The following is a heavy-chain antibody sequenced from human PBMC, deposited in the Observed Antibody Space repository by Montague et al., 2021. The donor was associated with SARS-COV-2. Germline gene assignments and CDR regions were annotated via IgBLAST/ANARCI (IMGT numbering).Heavy chain of an antibody. V-gene: IGHV2-5*02. CDR2: IYWDDDK. Sequence: PALVKPTQTLTLTCTFSGFSLNTSGAGVGWARQPPGKALEWLALIYWDDDKRYSPSLKSRSTISKDTTRNEVVLTVANMDPVDTATYYCARYGDYGSWFDPWGQGTLVTVSS. J-gene: IGHJ5*02. CDR1: GFSLNTSGAG. CDR3: ARYGDYGSWFDP. D-gene: IGHD4-17*01.